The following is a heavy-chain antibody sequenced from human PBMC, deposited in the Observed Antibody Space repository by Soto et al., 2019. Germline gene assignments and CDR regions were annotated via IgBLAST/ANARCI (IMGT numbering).Heavy chain of an antibody. CDR2: ISSNGGST. Sequence: GGSLRLACAASGFTFSSYAMHWVRQAPGKGLEYVSAISSNGGSTYYANSVKGRFTISRDNSKNTLYLQMGSLRAEDMAVYYCARGLSSSWKVQNWFDPWGLGTLVTVSS. J-gene: IGHJ5*02. CDR1: GFTFSSYA. D-gene: IGHD6-13*01. CDR3: ARGLSSSWKVQNWFDP. V-gene: IGHV3-64*01.